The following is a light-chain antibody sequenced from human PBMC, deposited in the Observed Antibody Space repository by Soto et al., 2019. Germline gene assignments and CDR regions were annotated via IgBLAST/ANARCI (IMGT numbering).Light chain of an antibody. CDR3: QSFDRSLSGRV. CDR2: GNS. Sequence: QSVLTQPPSVSGAPGQRVTISCTGSSSNIGAGYDVHWYQQLPGTAPKLLIYGNSNRPSGVPDRFSGSKSGTSASLAITGLQGGDEADYYRQSFDRSLSGRVFGGGTKHTLL. J-gene: IGLJ2*01. CDR1: SSNIGAGYD. V-gene: IGLV1-40*01.